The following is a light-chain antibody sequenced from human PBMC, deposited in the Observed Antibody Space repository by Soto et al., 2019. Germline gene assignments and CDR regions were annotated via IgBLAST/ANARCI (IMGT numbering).Light chain of an antibody. CDR1: NIGSES. V-gene: IGLV3-21*02. CDR2: DDS. J-gene: IGLJ1*01. Sequence: SYELTQPPSVSVAPGQTARITCGGNNIGSESVHWYQQRPGQAPVLVVYDDSDRPSGSPERFSGYSSANTATLTISRVEAGGGADYYCQVWYCRTDLYVFGSGTKV. CDR3: QVWYCRTDLYV.